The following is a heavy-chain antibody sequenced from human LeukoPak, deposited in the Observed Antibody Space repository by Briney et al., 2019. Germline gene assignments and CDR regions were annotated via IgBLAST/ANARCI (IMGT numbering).Heavy chain of an antibody. V-gene: IGHV3-11*03. J-gene: IGHJ6*02. CDR3: ARGHYGLDV. Sequence: KPGGSLRLSCAASGFTFSDHYMSWIRQVPGKGLEWVSYISTRGTYTNYADSVKGRFTISRDNAKNSLYLQMNSLRAEDTAVYYCARGHYGLDVWGQGTTVTVSS. CDR2: ISTRGTYT. CDR1: GFTFSDHY.